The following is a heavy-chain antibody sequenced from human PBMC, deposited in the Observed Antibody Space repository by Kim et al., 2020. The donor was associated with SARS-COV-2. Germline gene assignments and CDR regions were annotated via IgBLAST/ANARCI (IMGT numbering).Heavy chain of an antibody. CDR3: AKSMGLIDHDY. CDR2: RT. Sequence: RTYYANSVKGRFTISRDNSKNTLYLQLNSLRADDTAVYYCAKSMGLIDHDYWGQGTLVTVSS. V-gene: IGHV3-23*01. J-gene: IGHJ4*02. D-gene: IGHD3-10*01.